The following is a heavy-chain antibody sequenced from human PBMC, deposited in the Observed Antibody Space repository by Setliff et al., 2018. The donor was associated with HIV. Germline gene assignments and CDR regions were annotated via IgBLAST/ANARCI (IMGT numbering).Heavy chain of an antibody. J-gene: IGHJ4*02. Sequence: SETLSLTCTVSGDSISSGSYYWSWIRQPAGKGLEWIGRIYTSGSTNYNPSLKSRVTISVDTSKNQFSLKLSSVTAADTAVYYCARGLSFYDPGGFDYWGQGTLVTVSS. CDR2: IYTSGST. V-gene: IGHV4-61*02. CDR1: GDSISSGSYY. D-gene: IGHD3-22*01. CDR3: ARGLSFYDPGGFDY.